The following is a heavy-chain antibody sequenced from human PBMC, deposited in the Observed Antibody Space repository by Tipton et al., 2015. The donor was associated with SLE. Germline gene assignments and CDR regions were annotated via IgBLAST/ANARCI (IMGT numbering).Heavy chain of an antibody. D-gene: IGHD6-19*01. Sequence: SLRLSCTASGFTFGDYAMSWVRQAPGKGLEWVGFIRSKAYGGTTEYAASVKGRFTISRDDSKSIAYLQMNSLKTEDTAVYYCTRSLYSSGWGTYYWGQGTLVTVSS. CDR3: TRSLYSSGWGTYY. CDR2: IRSKAYGGTT. V-gene: IGHV3-49*04. CDR1: GFTFGDYA. J-gene: IGHJ4*02.